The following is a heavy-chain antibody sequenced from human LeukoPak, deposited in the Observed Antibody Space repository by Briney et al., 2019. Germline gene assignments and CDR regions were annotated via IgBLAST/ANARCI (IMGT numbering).Heavy chain of an antibody. J-gene: IGHJ5*02. D-gene: IGHD2-2*01. CDR1: GYRFSDYY. CDR3: ARGGRYQLLSGWFDP. V-gene: IGHV1-2*06. Sequence: ASVKVSCKASGYRFSDYYINWVRQAPGQGLEWMGRINPNSGDTNYAQKFQGRVTMTSDTSISTAYMELSRLRSDDTAVYYCARGGRYQLLSGWFDPWGQGTLATVSS. CDR2: INPNSGDT.